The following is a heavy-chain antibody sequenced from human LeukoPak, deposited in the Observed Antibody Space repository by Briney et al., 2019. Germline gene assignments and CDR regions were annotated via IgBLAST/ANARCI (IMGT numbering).Heavy chain of an antibody. J-gene: IGHJ4*02. CDR3: AREGNSGVRGVKVDY. Sequence: SETLSLTCAVYGGSFSGYYWSWIRQPPGKGLEWIGEINHSGSTNYNPSLKSRVTISADTSKNQFSLKLSSVTAADTAVYYCAREGNSGVRGVKVDYWGQGTLVTVSS. CDR2: INHSGST. D-gene: IGHD3-10*01. CDR1: GGSFSGYY. V-gene: IGHV4-34*01.